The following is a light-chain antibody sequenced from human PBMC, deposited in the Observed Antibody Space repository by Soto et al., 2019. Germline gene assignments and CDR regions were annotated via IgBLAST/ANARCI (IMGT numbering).Light chain of an antibody. CDR3: SSYAGSSNV. CDR2: EVN. V-gene: IGLV2-8*01. J-gene: IGLJ1*01. CDR1: SSDVGGYNY. Sequence: QSVLTQPPSASGSPGQSVAISCTGTSSDVGGYNYVSWYQQHPGKAPKLMIYEVNTRPSGVPDRFSGSKSGNTASLTGSGLQAEDEADYYCSSYAGSSNVFGTGTKLTVL.